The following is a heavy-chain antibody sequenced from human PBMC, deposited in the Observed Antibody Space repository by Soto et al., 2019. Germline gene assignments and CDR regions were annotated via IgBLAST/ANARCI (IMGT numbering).Heavy chain of an antibody. CDR3: ARVAWRGHYRRALDV. J-gene: IGHJ3*01. CDR2: IYHSGAT. CDR1: GGSIRSGDNY. V-gene: IGHV4-30-4*01. D-gene: IGHD3-3*01. Sequence: SETLSLTCTVSGGSIRSGDNYWSWVRQPPGKGLECIGYIYHSGATFYVSPFKTRATIGVDTSKNQFSLRLNSVTAADTAMYYCARVAWRGHYRRALDVWGQGTVVTVSS.